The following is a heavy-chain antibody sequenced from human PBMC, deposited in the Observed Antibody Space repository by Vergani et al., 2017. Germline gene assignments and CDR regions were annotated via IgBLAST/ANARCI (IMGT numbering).Heavy chain of an antibody. J-gene: IGHJ4*01. D-gene: IGHD2-15*01. CDR2: IKSDGRK. CDR1: GFTFDDYA. CDR3: TRSECSGTTCYGHYFDL. Sequence: EVQLVESGGGLVQPGRSLRLSCAASGFTFDDYAVHWVRQAPGKGLEWVSVIKSDGRKSYAESVRGRFTISRDTSRNAVYLQMNILRVEDTGVYYCTRSECSGTTCYGHYFDLWGHGILVTVSS. V-gene: IGHV3-9*01.